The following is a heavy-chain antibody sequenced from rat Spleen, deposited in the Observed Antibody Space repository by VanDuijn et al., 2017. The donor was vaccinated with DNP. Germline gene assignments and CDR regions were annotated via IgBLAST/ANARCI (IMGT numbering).Heavy chain of an antibody. CDR3: ASPLSRFAY. V-gene: IGHV5S10*01. CDR1: GFTFSDYN. D-gene: IGHD1-12*01. Sequence: EVQLVESGGGLVQPGRSLKLSCAASGFTFSDYNMAWVRQAPKKGLEWVATISSDGSDTYYRDSVKGRFTISRDNAKNTQYLQMDSLRSEDTATYYWASPLSRFAYWGQGTLVTVSS. J-gene: IGHJ3*01. CDR2: ISSDGSDT.